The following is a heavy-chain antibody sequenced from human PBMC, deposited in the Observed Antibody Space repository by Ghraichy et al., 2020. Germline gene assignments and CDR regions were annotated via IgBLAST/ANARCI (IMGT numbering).Heavy chain of an antibody. Sequence: ETLSLTCAASGFTFSSAWMSWVRQAPGKGLEWVGRFRAKTDGGTTEYAAPVKGRFTISRDDSKNTLYLQMNNLKTEDTAVYYCVADSPVPLGQIDYWGQGTLVTVSS. CDR1: GFTFSSAW. CDR3: VADSPVPLGQIDY. D-gene: IGHD2-2*01. J-gene: IGHJ4*02. CDR2: FRAKTDGGTT. V-gene: IGHV3-15*01.